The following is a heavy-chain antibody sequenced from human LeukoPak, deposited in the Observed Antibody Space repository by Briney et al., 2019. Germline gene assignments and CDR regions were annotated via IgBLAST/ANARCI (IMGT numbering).Heavy chain of an antibody. V-gene: IGHV1-2*02. Sequence: ASVKVSCKASGYTFTGYYMHWVRQAPGQGLEWMGWINPNSGGTNYAQKFQGRVTMTRDTSISTAYMELSRLRSDDTAVYYCARAYYDFWSGRRLYYFDYWGQGTLVTVSS. J-gene: IGHJ4*02. D-gene: IGHD3-3*01. CDR1: GYTFTGYY. CDR2: INPNSGGT. CDR3: ARAYYDFWSGRRLYYFDY.